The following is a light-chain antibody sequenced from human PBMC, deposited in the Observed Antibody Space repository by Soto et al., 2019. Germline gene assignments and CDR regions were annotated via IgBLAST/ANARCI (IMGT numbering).Light chain of an antibody. CDR2: EVS. Sequence: QSVLTQPASVSGSPGQSITISCTGTSSDVGSYNLVSWYQQHPGKAPKLMIYEVSKRPSGVSNRFSGSKSGNTASLTISLLQAEDEADYYCCSYAVSSTSFYVFGTGTKVTDL. CDR1: SSDVGSYNL. J-gene: IGLJ1*01. V-gene: IGLV2-23*02. CDR3: CSYAVSSTSFYV.